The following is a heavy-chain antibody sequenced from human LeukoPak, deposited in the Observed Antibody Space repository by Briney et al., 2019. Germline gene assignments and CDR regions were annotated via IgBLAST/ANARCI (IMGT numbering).Heavy chain of an antibody. D-gene: IGHD5-12*01. Sequence: ETLSLTCTVSGGSISSYYWSWVRQAPGKGLDWVSVIYSSGDTYYADSVKGRFTISRDNSKNTLYLQMNSLRAEDTAVYYCARIPIVTITSGGYWGQGTLVTVSS. CDR2: IYSSGDT. V-gene: IGHV3-53*01. CDR3: ARIPIVTITSGGY. CDR1: GGSISSYY. J-gene: IGHJ1*01.